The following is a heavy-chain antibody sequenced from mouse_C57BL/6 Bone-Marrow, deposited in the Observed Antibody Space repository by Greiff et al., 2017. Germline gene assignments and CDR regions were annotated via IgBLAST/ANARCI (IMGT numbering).Heavy chain of an antibody. J-gene: IGHJ3*01. D-gene: IGHD2-10*02. CDR2: ISSGSSTI. V-gene: IGHV5-17*01. Sequence: DVLLVESGGGLVKPGGSLKLSCAASGFTFSDYGMHWVRQAPEKGLEWVAYISSGSSTIYYADTVKGRFTISRDNAKNTLFLQKTSLRSEDTAMNYWAKSYAAWFAYWGRGTLVTVSA. CDR3: AKSYAAWFAY. CDR1: GFTFSDYG.